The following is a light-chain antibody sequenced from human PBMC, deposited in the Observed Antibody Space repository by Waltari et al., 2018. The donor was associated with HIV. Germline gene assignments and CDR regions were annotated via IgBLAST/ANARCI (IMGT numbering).Light chain of an antibody. J-gene: IGLJ1*01. CDR3: CSYAGAYTYV. V-gene: IGLV2-11*01. CDR2: EVS. CDR1: SSDIAHFAY. Sequence: QSALPQPRSVSGSPGQSVTISCTGTSSDIAHFAYVSWYQQYPGKAPKVIIYEVSQRPSGVPDRFTASKSGITASLTISGLQDEDEADYYCCSYAGAYTYVFGTGTKVTVL.